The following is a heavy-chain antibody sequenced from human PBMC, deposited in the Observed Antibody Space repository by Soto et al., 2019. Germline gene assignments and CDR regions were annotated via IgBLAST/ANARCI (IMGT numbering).Heavy chain of an antibody. CDR2: LSGTGDSA. D-gene: IGHD3-10*01. J-gene: IGHJ4*02. Sequence: ESGGGLVQPGGSLRLSCAASGFTFSSYALSWVRQAPEKGLEWVSALSGTGDSADYANSVKGRFTISRDDSKTTVYLVMSSLRVEDTAIYYCARDNGNYGSGSFAHWGQGTLVTVSS. CDR3: ARDNGNYGSGSFAH. V-gene: IGHV3-23*01. CDR1: GFTFSSYA.